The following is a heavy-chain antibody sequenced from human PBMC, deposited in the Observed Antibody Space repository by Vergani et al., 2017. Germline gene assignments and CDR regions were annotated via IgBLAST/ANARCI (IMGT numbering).Heavy chain of an antibody. CDR2: IIPIFVTA. V-gene: IGHV1-69*12. CDR3: ARNRNYYDSSGLDAFDI. D-gene: IGHD3-22*01. Sequence: QVQLVQSGAEVKKPGSSVKVSCKASGGTFSSYAISWVRQAPGQGLEWMGGIIPIFVTANYAQKFQGRVTITADESTSTAYMELSSLRSEDTAVYYCARNRNYYDSSGLDAFDIWGQGTMVTVSS. J-gene: IGHJ3*02. CDR1: GGTFSSYA.